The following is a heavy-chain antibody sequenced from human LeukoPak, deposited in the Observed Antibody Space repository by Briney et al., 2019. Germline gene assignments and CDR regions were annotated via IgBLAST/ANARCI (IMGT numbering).Heavy chain of an antibody. CDR1: GGSISSYY. V-gene: IGHV4-4*07. CDR3: ARAPGGRRAYYMDV. CDR2: ISTSVNP. Sequence: PETLSLTCTVSGGSISSYYWSWIRQPAGKGLEWIGRISTSVNPNYNPSLKSRLTISVDTSKNQFSLKLNSVTAADTAVYYCARAPGGRRAYYMDVWGKGTTVTVSS. D-gene: IGHD3-16*01. J-gene: IGHJ6*03.